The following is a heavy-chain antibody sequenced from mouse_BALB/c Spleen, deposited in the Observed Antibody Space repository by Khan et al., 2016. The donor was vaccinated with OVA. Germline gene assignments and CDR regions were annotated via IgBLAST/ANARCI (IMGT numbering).Heavy chain of an antibody. CDR1: GYTFTSYW. J-gene: IGHJ3*01. Sequence: LQQPGSELVRPGASVKLSCKASGYTFTSYWMHWVKQRPGQGLEWIGNIYPGSGSTNYDEKFKSKATLTVDTSSSTAYMQLSSRTSADSAVYDCTRGETGTFAYWGQGTLVTVSA. CDR3: TRGETGTFAY. CDR2: IYPGSGST. D-gene: IGHD4-1*01. V-gene: IGHV1S22*01.